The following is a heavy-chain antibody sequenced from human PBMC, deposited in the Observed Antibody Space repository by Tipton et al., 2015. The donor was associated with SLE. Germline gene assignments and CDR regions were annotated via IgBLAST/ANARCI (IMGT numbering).Heavy chain of an antibody. J-gene: IGHJ1*01. CDR2: INHSGST. D-gene: IGHD3-10*01. CDR1: GGSISSYY. V-gene: IGHV4-34*01. CDR3: AREGPYYYGSGSSPAEYFQY. Sequence: TLSLTCTVSGGSISSYYWSWIRQPPGKGLEWIGEINHSGSTNYNPSLKSRVTISVDTSKNQFSLKLSSVTAADTAVYYCAREGPYYYGSGSSPAEYFQYWGQGTLVTVSS.